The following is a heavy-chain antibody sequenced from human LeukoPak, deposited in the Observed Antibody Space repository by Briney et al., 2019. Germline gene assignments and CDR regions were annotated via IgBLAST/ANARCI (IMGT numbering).Heavy chain of an antibody. CDR2: INHSGST. V-gene: IGHV4-34*01. CDR3: ARGAGYDYVWGSYRYTRGLDY. Sequence: SETLSLTCAVYGGSFSGYYWSWIRQPPGKGLKWIGEINHSGSTNYNPSLKSRVTISVDTSKNQFSLKLSSVTAADTAVYYCARGAGYDYVWGSYRYTRGLDYWGQGTLVTVSS. CDR1: GGSFSGYY. D-gene: IGHD3-16*02. J-gene: IGHJ4*02.